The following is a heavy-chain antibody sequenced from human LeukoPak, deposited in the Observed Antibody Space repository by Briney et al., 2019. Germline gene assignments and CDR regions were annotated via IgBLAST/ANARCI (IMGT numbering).Heavy chain of an antibody. Sequence: GGSLRLSCAASGFTFSDYYMSWIRQAPGKGLEWVSYISSSGSTIYYADSVKGRFTISRGNAKNSLYLQMNSPTAEDTAVHYCVRAHHPGGWFDPWGQGTLVTVSS. J-gene: IGHJ5*02. V-gene: IGHV3-11*04. CDR3: VRAHHPGGWFDP. CDR2: ISSSGSTI. CDR1: GFTFSDYY. D-gene: IGHD3-10*01.